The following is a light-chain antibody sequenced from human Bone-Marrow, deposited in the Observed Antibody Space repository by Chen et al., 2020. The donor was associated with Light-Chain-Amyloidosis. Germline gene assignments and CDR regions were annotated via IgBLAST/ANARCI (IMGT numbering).Light chain of an antibody. V-gene: IGKV1-39*01. CDR2: AAS. J-gene: IGKJ3*01. CDR1: QSISFY. CDR3: QQSYTSPRT. Sequence: EIQMTQSPSSLSASVGDRVTITCRASQSISFYLNWYQQRPGKAPNLLIYAASSLQSGVPSRFSGSGSGTDFTLTISSLQTEDFATYYCQQSYTSPRTFGPGTKVDI.